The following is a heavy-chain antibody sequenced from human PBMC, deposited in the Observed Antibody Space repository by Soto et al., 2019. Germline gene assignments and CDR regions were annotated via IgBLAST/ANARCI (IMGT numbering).Heavy chain of an antibody. J-gene: IGHJ4*02. D-gene: IGHD4-17*01. CDR2: IYYSWST. V-gene: IGHV4-30-4*01. CDR3: ARASFYGDYMYYIYY. Sequence: PSETLSLTCTVSGGSISSGVYYLSWIRQPPGKGLEWIGYIYYSWSTYYNPSLKSRVTLSVDTSKNQFSLKLSSVTAADTAVYYCARASFYGDYMYYIYYLGQRTMVTVSS. CDR1: GGSISSGVYY.